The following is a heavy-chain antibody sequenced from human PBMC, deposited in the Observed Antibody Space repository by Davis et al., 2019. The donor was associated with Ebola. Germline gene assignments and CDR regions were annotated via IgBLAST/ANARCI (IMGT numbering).Heavy chain of an antibody. CDR3: ARYRGSLVASVRYGMDV. CDR1: GGNMNSHR. Sequence: PSETLSLTCTVSGGNMNSHRWTWIRQSPGKGLEWIGHIYNSGTTKYNSALKSRVSMSIDTSKNQFSLKVTSVIAADTAVYYCARYRGSLVASVRYGMDVWGQGTTVTVSS. D-gene: IGHD2-21*01. V-gene: IGHV4-4*09. J-gene: IGHJ6*02. CDR2: IYNSGTT.